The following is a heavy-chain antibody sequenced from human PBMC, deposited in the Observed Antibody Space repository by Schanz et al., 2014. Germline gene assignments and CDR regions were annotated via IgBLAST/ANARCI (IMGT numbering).Heavy chain of an antibody. D-gene: IGHD3-10*01. CDR2: IKSKTDGGTR. CDR1: GFTFSTYA. Sequence: EVKLLESGGTLVRPGGSLRLSCAASGFTFSTYAMSWVRQAPGKGLQWVARIKSKTDGGTRDYAAPVKGRFTISTDDSKNAVYRQRNSLQTEDTPVYYCTADLWFGAVWGVWWGQGTLVTVSS. CDR3: TADLWFGAVWGVW. J-gene: IGHJ4*02. V-gene: IGHV3-15*02.